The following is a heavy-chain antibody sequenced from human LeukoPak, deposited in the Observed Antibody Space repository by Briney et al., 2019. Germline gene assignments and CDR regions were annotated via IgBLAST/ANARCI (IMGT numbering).Heavy chain of an antibody. D-gene: IGHD1-26*01. CDR1: GYTFTDYY. V-gene: IGHV1-2*02. CDR3: ARSYSGFGYALHDY. CDR2: INPNSGGT. J-gene: IGHJ4*02. Sequence: GASVKVSCKASGYTFTDYYMHWVRQAPGQGLEWMGWINPNSGGTNYAQKFQGRVTMTRDTSISIAYMELSSLRSDDTATYYCARSYSGFGYALHDYWGQGTLVTVSS.